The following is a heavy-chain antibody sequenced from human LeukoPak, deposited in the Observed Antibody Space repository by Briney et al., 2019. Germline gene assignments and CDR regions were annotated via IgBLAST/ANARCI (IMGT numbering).Heavy chain of an antibody. V-gene: IGHV4-39*07. CDR1: GGSISSSSYY. CDR3: ARDRSNAFDI. J-gene: IGHJ3*02. CDR2: IYYGGST. Sequence: SETLSLTCTVSGGSISSSSYYWGWIRQPPGKGLEWIGSIYYGGSTYYNPSLKSRVTISVDTSKNQFSLKLSSVTAADTAVYYCARDRSNAFDIWGQGTMVTVSS.